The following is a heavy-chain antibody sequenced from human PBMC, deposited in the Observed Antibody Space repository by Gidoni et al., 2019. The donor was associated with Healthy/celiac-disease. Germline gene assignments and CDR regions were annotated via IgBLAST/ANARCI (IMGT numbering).Heavy chain of an antibody. D-gene: IGHD2-2*01. V-gene: IGHV1-69*02. CDR3: ARVGGIVVVPAAMGWFDP. J-gene: IGHJ5*02. Sequence: QVQLVQSRAEVQKPGSSVTVPCKASAGTFSSYTISLVRQARGQGLEWMGRIIPILGITNYAQKFQGRVTITAEKSTNTAYMEMSSLRSEDTAVYYCARVGGIVVVPAAMGWFDPWGQGTMVTVSS. CDR2: IIPILGIT. CDR1: AGTFSSYT.